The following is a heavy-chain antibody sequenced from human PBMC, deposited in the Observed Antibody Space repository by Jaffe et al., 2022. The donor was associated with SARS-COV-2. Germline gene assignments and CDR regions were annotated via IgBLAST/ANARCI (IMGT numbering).Heavy chain of an antibody. CDR1: GYTFSNHG. J-gene: IGHJ6*02. CDR3: ARGYSSSWYSGGMDV. Sequence: QVQLVQSGAEVKKPGASVKVSCKASGYTFSNHGISWVRQDPGQGLEWMGWISVDNGNTNYAQGLQGRVSMTRDTSTSTAYMELRSLRSDDTAVYYCARGYSSSWYSGGMDVWGQGTTVTVSS. V-gene: IGHV1-18*01. D-gene: IGHD6-13*01. CDR2: ISVDNGNT.